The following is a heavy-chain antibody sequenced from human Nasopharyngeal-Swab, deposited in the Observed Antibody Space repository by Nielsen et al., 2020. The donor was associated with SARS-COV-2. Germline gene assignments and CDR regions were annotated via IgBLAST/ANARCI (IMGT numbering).Heavy chain of an antibody. J-gene: IGHJ6*03. CDR3: ARLGPLGSIGMVVPYYYYYMDV. V-gene: IGHV4-38-2*01. CDR1: GYSISSGYY. CDR2: IYHSGST. Sequence: SETLSLTCAVSGYSISSGYYWGWIRQPPGKGLEWIGSIYHSGSTYYNPPLKTRVPISVDTSKNQFSMKLSSVTAADTAVYYCARLGPLGSIGMVVPYYYYYMDVWGKGTTVTVSS. D-gene: IGHD2-15*01.